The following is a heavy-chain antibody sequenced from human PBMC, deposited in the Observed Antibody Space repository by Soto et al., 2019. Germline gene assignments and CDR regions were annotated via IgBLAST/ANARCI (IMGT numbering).Heavy chain of an antibody. CDR2: INPSGGST. CDR3: ARDFPYCSSTSCYPWFDP. D-gene: IGHD2-2*01. Sequence: GASVKVSCKASGYTFTGYYMHWVRQAPGQGLEWMGIINPSGGSTSYAQKFQGRVTMTRDTSTSTVYMELSGLRSEDTAVYYCARDFPYCSSTSCYPWFDPWGQGTLVTVSS. CDR1: GYTFTGYY. J-gene: IGHJ5*02. V-gene: IGHV1-46*01.